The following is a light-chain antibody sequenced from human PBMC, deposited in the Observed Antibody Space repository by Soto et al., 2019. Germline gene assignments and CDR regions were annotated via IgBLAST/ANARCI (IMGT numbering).Light chain of an antibody. CDR3: MQALQTPPYT. V-gene: IGKV2-28*01. Sequence: DIVMTQSPLSLPVTPGEPASISCRSSQSLLHSNGYNYLDWYLQKPGQSPQLLIYLGSNRSSGVSDRFSDSGSGADFTLKISRVEAEDVGVYYCMQALQTPPYTFGQGTKLEIK. J-gene: IGKJ2*01. CDR1: QSLLHSNGYNY. CDR2: LGS.